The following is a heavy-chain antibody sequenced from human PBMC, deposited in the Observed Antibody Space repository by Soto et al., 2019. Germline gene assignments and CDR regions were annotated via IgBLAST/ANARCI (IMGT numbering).Heavy chain of an antibody. CDR1: GFDFSTYA. V-gene: IGHV3-23*01. CDR2: IINSGATT. Sequence: VHLLESGGTLVQPGGSLRLSCAASGFDFSTYAMTWVRQAPGKGLEWVSAIINSGATTYYADSVKGRFTISRDNSRNTLYLQMNSLRADDTAMYYCVKDWPGTSSVTSDFWGQGTLVTVSS. D-gene: IGHD4-17*01. CDR3: VKDWPGTSSVTSDF. J-gene: IGHJ4*02.